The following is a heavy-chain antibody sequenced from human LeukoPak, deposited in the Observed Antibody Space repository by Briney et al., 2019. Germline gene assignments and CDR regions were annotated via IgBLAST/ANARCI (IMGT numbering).Heavy chain of an antibody. CDR2: FDPEDGET. CDR1: GYTLTELS. J-gene: IGHJ4*02. CDR3: AIAVVLPSPFDY. Sequence: GASVKVSCKVSGYTLTELSMHWARQAPGKGLEWMGGFDPEDGETIYAQKFQGRVTMTEDTSTDTAYMELSSLRSEDTAVYYCAIAVVLPSPFDYWGQGTLVTVSS. D-gene: IGHD2/OR15-2a*01. V-gene: IGHV1-24*01.